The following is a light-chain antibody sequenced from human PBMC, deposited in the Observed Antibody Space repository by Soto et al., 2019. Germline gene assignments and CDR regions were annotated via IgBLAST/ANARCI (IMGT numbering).Light chain of an antibody. Sequence: QSVLTQPASVSGSPGQSITISCTGTSSDVGNYNLVSWYQQPPGEAPKLMIYEVTKRPSGVSNRFSGSKSGNTASLTISGLQAEDEADYYCCSYAGSTTVVFGGGTKLTVL. V-gene: IGLV2-23*02. J-gene: IGLJ2*01. CDR1: SSDVGNYNL. CDR3: CSYAGSTTVV. CDR2: EVT.